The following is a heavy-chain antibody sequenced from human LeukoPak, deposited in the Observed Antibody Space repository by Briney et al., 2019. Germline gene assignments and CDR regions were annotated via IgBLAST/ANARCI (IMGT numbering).Heavy chain of an antibody. Sequence: AASVKVSCKASGYTFTGYYMHWVRQAPGQGLEWMGRINPNSGGTNYAQKFQGRVTMTRDTSISTAYMELSRLRSDDTAVYYCARASRLTGYSSGWFLAFGYWGQGTLVTVSS. CDR1: GYTFTGYY. J-gene: IGHJ4*02. V-gene: IGHV1-2*06. CDR2: INPNSGGT. D-gene: IGHD6-19*01. CDR3: ARASRLTGYSSGWFLAFGY.